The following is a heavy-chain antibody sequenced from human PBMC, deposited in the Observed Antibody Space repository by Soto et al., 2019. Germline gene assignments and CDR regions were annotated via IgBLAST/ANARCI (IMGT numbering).Heavy chain of an antibody. CDR3: ARDEGYYFDY. CDR1: GFSFRSYG. V-gene: IGHV3-33*01. Sequence: QVQLVESGGGVVQPGRSLRLSCAASGFSFRSYGMQWVRQAPGKGLEWVAVIWSDGSKKYYADSVQGRFTISRDNSNNTLYLQMNSLRVEDTAVYYCARDEGYYFDYWGQGTLVTVSS. J-gene: IGHJ4*02. CDR2: IWSDGSKK.